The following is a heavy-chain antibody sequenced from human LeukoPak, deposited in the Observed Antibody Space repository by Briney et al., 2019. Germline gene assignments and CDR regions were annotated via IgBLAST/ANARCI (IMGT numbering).Heavy chain of an antibody. V-gene: IGHV4-59*01. CDR3: ARERGGNFD. D-gene: IGHD3-3*02. CDR2: IYYSGST. Sequence: PSETLSLTCTVSGGSLSSYYWSWIRQPPGKGLEWIGYIYYSGSTNYNPSLKSRVTISVDTSKNQFSLKLSSVTAADTAVYYCARERGGNFDWGQGTLVTVSS. CDR1: GGSLSSYY. J-gene: IGHJ4*02.